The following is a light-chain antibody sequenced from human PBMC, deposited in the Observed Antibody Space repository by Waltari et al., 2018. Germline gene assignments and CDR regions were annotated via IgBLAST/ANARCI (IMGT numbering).Light chain of an antibody. CDR1: SSDVGGYNY. Sequence: QSALTQPASVSGSPGQSITISCTRTSSDVGGYNYVSWYQQQPGKAPKLMIYDVSKRPSGVSNRFSGSKSGKTASLTSAGLKAEDEADYYCSSYTSSSTYVFGTGTKVTFL. V-gene: IGLV2-14*01. CDR3: SSYTSSSTYV. CDR2: DVS. J-gene: IGLJ1*01.